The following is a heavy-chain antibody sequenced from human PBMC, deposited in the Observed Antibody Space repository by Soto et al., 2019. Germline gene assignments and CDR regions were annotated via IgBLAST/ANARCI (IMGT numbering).Heavy chain of an antibody. CDR3: ARARYQLLHPYYYGMDV. V-gene: IGHV4-59*01. Sequence: PSETLSLTCTVSGGSISSYYWSWIRQSPGKGLEWIGYIHYSGSTKSNPSLKSRVTISVDTSRIQVSLKLSSVTAADSAVYFCARARYQLLHPYYYGMDVWGQGTTVTV. CDR2: IHYSGST. J-gene: IGHJ6*02. CDR1: GGSISSYY. D-gene: IGHD2-2*01.